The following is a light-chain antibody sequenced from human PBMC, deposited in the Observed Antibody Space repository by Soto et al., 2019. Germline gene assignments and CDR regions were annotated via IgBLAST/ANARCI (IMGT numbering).Light chain of an antibody. CDR2: WAS. J-gene: IGKJ5*01. CDR1: QSVLFSSNNKNY. Sequence: DIVMTQSPDSLALSLGERATINCKSSQSVLFSSNNKNYLAWFQQKPGQPPKLLIYWASTRESGVPDRFSGSGSGTDFTLTISSLLAEDVAVYYCHQHYTTPPTFGQGTRLETK. CDR3: HQHYTTPPT. V-gene: IGKV4-1*01.